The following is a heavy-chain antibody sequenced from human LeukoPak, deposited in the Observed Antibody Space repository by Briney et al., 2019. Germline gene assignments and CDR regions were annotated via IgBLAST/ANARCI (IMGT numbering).Heavy chain of an antibody. D-gene: IGHD3-9*01. V-gene: IGHV3-20*04. CDR1: GFTFDDYG. CDR3: ARVGYDILTGYYNAAHYYYMDV. CDR2: INWNGGNT. Sequence: PGGSLRLSCVASGFTFDDYGMSWVRQAPGKGLEWVSGINWNGGNTGHADSVKGRFTISRDNAKNSLYLQMNSLRAEETALYYCARVGYDILTGYYNAAHYYYMDVWGKGTTVTVS. J-gene: IGHJ6*03.